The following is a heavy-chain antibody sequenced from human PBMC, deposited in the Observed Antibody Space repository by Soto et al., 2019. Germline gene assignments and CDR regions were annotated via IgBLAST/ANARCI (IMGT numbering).Heavy chain of an antibody. J-gene: IGHJ4*02. CDR3: ARIGTIDWIDDY. Sequence: QVQLVQSGAEVKKPGSSVKVSCKASGGTFRSYVTSWVRQAPGQGLEWLGGIIPMYGTTYYAQTFQGRVTISADESPSTAFMELSSLRSEDPAVYYCARIGTIDWIDDYWGQGTLVTVSS. CDR2: IIPMYGTT. D-gene: IGHD1-1*01. V-gene: IGHV1-69*12. CDR1: GGTFRSYV.